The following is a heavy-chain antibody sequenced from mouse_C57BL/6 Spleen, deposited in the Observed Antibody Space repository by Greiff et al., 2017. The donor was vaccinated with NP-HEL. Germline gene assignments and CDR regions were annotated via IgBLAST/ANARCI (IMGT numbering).Heavy chain of an antibody. CDR3: ARRRIYSWYFDV. Sequence: EVQLQQSGPELVKPGASVKMSCKASGYTFTDYNMHWVKQSHGKSLEWIGDINPNNGGTSYNQKFKGKATLTVNKSSSTAYMELRSLTSEDSAVYYCARRRIYSWYFDVWGTGTTVTVSS. D-gene: IGHD1-1*01. V-gene: IGHV1-22*01. CDR2: INPNNGGT. CDR1: GYTFTDYN. J-gene: IGHJ1*03.